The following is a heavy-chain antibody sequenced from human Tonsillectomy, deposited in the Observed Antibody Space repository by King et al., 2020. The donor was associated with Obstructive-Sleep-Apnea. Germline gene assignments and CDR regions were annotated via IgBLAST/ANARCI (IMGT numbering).Heavy chain of an antibody. D-gene: IGHD3-22*01. Sequence: VQLVQSGGGLVQPGGSLRLSCAASGFTFNSHWMSWVRQAPGKGLEWVANIKRDGSEKNCVDSVKGRFTISRDNAKNSLYLQMNSLRAEDTAVYYCARDQNYYDSSAYYDAFDLWGQGTMVTVSS. CDR2: IKRDGSEK. CDR1: GFTFNSHW. V-gene: IGHV3-7*01. CDR3: ARDQNYYDSSAYYDAFDL. J-gene: IGHJ3*01.